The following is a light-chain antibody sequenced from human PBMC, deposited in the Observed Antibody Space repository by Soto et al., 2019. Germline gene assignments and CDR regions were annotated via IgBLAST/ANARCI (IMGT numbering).Light chain of an antibody. CDR3: QQYGSSPIT. V-gene: IGKV3-20*01. CDR1: QSVSSSY. CDR2: GAS. Sequence: EMVLTQAPGTLSLSPGERATLSCRASQSVSSSYLAWYQQKPGQAPRLLIYGASSRATGIPDRVSGSGSGADFALTLSRLEPEDFAVYYCQQYGSSPITFGQGTRLEIK. J-gene: IGKJ5*01.